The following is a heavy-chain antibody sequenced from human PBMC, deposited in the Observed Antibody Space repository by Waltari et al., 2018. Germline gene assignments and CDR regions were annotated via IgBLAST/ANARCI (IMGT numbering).Heavy chain of an antibody. CDR3: AKFTGVAATTDY. J-gene: IGHJ4*02. D-gene: IGHD2-15*01. CDR2: ISYDGSNK. Sequence: QVQLVESGGGVVQPGRSLRLSCAASGFTFSSYGMHWVRQAPGKGLEWVAVISYDGSNKYYADSVKGRFTSSRDNSKNTLYLQMNSLRAEDTAVYYCAKFTGVAATTDYWGQGTLVTVSS. CDR1: GFTFSSYG. V-gene: IGHV3-30*18.